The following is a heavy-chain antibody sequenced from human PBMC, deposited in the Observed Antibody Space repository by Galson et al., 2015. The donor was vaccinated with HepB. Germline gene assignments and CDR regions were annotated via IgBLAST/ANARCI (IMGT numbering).Heavy chain of an antibody. J-gene: IGHJ1*01. V-gene: IGHV2-5*02. Sequence: PALVKPTQTLTLTCTFSGFSLSTSGVGVGWIRQPPGKALEWLALIYWDDDKRYSPSLKSRLTITKDTSKNQVVLTMTNMDPVDTATYYCAHGPAYCGGDCDEYFQHWGQGTLVTVSS. D-gene: IGHD2-21*02. CDR2: IYWDDDK. CDR1: GFSLSTSGVG. CDR3: AHGPAYCGGDCDEYFQH.